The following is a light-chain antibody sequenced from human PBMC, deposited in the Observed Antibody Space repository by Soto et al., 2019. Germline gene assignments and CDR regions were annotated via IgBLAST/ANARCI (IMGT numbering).Light chain of an antibody. CDR3: QQANSFPIT. Sequence: DIQMTQSPYSVSASVGDRVTITCRASQGVRNWLAWYQQKPGIAPKLLIYAASSLQSGVPSRFSGSGSGTDFTLTISSLQPEDFATYYCQQANSFPITFGQGTRLEIK. J-gene: IGKJ5*01. V-gene: IGKV1D-12*01. CDR1: QGVRNW. CDR2: AAS.